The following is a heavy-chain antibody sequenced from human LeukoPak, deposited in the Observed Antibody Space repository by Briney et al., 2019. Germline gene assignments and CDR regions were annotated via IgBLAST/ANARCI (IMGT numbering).Heavy chain of an antibody. CDR3: ARRYCSSTSCYRPFDY. V-gene: IGHV3-64*01. CDR2: ISSNGGST. D-gene: IGHD2-2*02. Sequence: GGSLRLSCAASGFTFSSCAMHWVRQAPGKGLEYVSAISSNGGSTYYANSVKGRFTISRDNSKNTLYLQMGSLRAEDMAVYYCARRYCSSTSCYRPFDYWGQGTLVTVSS. J-gene: IGHJ4*02. CDR1: GFTFSSCA.